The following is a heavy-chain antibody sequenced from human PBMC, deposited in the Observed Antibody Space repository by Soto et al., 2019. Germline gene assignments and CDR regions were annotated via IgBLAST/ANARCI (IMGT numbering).Heavy chain of an antibody. V-gene: IGHV3-23*01. D-gene: IGHD1-26*01. Sequence: EVQLLESGGGLVQPGGSLRLSCAASGFTFSSYAMSWVRQAPGKGLEWVSAISGSGGSTYYADSVKGRFTISRDNSKNTLYLQMNSLRAEDTAVYYCAKGGGGSSFAYNWFDPWGQGTLVTVSS. J-gene: IGHJ5*02. CDR3: AKGGGGSSFAYNWFDP. CDR2: ISGSGGST. CDR1: GFTFSSYA.